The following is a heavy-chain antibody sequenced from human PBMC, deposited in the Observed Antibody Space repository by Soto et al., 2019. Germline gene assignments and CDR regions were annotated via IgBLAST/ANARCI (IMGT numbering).Heavy chain of an antibody. D-gene: IGHD3-22*01. CDR3: ADQYYDSSGPFDY. V-gene: IGHV3-23*01. Sequence: GGSLRLSCAASGFNISSYAMSWISKAPGKGLEWVSAISGSGGGTYYADSVKGRFTISRDNSKNTLYLQMNSLRAEDTAVYYCADQYYDSSGPFDYWGQGTLVTVSS. J-gene: IGHJ4*02. CDR2: ISGSGGGT. CDR1: GFNISSYA.